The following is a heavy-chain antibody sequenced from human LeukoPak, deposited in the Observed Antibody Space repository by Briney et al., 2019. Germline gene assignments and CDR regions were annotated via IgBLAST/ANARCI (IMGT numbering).Heavy chain of an antibody. CDR2: IYYSGST. CDR3: AREGGTYYDFWSGYAKTNWFDP. V-gene: IGHV4-61*01. J-gene: IGHJ5*02. Sequence: SETLSLTCTVSGGSISSSSYYWSWIRQPPGKGLEWIGYIYYSGSTNYNPSLKSRVTISVDTSKNQFSLKLSSVTAADTAVYYCAREGGTYYDFWSGYAKTNWFDPWGQGTLVTVSS. CDR1: GGSISSSSYY. D-gene: IGHD3-3*01.